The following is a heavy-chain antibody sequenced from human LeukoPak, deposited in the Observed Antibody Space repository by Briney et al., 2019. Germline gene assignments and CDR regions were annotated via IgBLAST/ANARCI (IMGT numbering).Heavy chain of an antibody. D-gene: IGHD6-25*01. V-gene: IGHV5-51*01. CDR1: GYSFASYW. Sequence: GESLKISCQGSGYSFASYWIAWVRQMSGKGLEWMGIISPDGSDTRYSPSFQGQVTISVDRSISTAYLQWDSLSVSDTAMYYCARRPAQTGAPFDSRGQGTLVTVSS. CDR2: ISPDGSDT. CDR3: ARRPAQTGAPFDS. J-gene: IGHJ4*02.